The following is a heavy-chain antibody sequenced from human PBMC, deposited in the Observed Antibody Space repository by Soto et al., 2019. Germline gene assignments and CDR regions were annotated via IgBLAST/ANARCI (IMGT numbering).Heavy chain of an antibody. J-gene: IGHJ6*02. V-gene: IGHV3-23*01. Sequence: GGSLRLSCAASGFTFSNYAMSWVRQAPGKGLEWVSAISGSGGITYYADSVKGRFTISRDNSKSTLYLQMNSLRAEDTAAYYCAKGAEVVMNYYYGVDVWGQGTTVTV. CDR3: AKGAEVVMNYYYGVDV. CDR2: ISGSGGIT. CDR1: GFTFSNYA. D-gene: IGHD3-22*01.